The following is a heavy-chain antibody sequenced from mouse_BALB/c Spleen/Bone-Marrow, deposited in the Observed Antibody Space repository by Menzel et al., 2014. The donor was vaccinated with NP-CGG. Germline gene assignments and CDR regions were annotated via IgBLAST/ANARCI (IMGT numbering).Heavy chain of an antibody. V-gene: IGHV1-52*01. D-gene: IGHD2-4*01. CDR3: ARGRDYDVFSY. J-gene: IGHJ3*01. CDR2: IDPYDSET. CDR1: GYTFTNYW. Sequence: QVQLKQSGAELVRPGASVKLSCKASGYTFTNYWMNWVKQRPEQGLEWIGRIDPYDSETHYNQKFKDKAILTVGKSSSTAYMQLSSLTSEDSAVYYCARGRDYDVFSYWGQGTLVTVSA.